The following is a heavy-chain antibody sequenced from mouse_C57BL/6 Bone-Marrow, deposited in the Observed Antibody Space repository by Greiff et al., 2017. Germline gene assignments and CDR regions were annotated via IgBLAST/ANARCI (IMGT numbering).Heavy chain of an antibody. CDR3: ATPGPWFAY. CDR1: GFNIKDDY. J-gene: IGHJ3*01. CDR2: IDPENGDT. Sequence: EVKLQESGAELVRPGASVKLSCTASGFNIKDDYMHWVKQRPEQGLEWIGWIDPENGDTEYASKFQGKATITADTSSNTAYLQLSSLTSEDTAVYYCATPGPWFAYWGQGTLVTVSA. V-gene: IGHV14-4*01.